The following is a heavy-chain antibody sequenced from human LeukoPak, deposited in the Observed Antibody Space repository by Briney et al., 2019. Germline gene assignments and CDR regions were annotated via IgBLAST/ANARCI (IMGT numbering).Heavy chain of an antibody. CDR1: GFTFSSYW. V-gene: IGHV3-7*01. CDR2: IKQDGSEK. CDR3: AKDEVVPGYYYTDV. Sequence: GGSLRLSCAASGFTFSSYWMSWVRQAPGKGLEWVANIKQDGSEKYYVDSVKGRFTISRDNAKNSLYLQMNSLNAEDTAVYYCAKDEVVPGYYYTDVWGRGTTVTISS. J-gene: IGHJ6*03. D-gene: IGHD2-2*01.